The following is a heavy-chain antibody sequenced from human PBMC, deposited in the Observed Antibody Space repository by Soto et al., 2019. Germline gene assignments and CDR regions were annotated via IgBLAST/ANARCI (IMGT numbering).Heavy chain of an antibody. J-gene: IGHJ4*01. CDR2: INHSGST. D-gene: IGHD6-19*01. CDR1: GGSFSGYY. V-gene: IGHV4-34*01. Sequence: SETLSLTCAVYGGSFSGYYWSWIRKPPGKGLEWIGEINHSGSTNYNPSLKSRVTISVDTSKNQFSLKLSSVTAADTAVYYCARVHVLVVAGSTFDYWCHASLVTVSS. CDR3: ARVHVLVVAGSTFDY.